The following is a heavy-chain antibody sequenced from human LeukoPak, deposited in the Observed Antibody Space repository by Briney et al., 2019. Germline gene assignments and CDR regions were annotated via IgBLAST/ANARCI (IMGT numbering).Heavy chain of an antibody. CDR1: GFTFSNYA. D-gene: IGHD3-3*01. J-gene: IGHJ4*02. Sequence: GGSLRLSCTASGFTFSNYAMTWVRQAPGKGLEWISSMSSGSRCIYYADSVRGRFTISRDNAKNSLYLLMNNLRAEDTAIYYCARDRPTGASRVFVVQWGQGTPVTVS. V-gene: IGHV3-21*06. CDR2: MSSGSRCI. CDR3: ARDRPTGASRVFVVQ.